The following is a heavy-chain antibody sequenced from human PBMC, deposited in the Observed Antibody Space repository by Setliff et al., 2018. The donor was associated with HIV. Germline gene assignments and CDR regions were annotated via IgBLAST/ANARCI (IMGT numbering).Heavy chain of an antibody. V-gene: IGHV3-21*01. J-gene: IGHJ3*02. CDR1: GFSFSSYS. Sequence: LRLSCAASGFSFSSYSLNWVRQAPGKGLEWVSSISGSSSFIYYADAVKGRFTISRDSANNSLYLQMNSLRAEDTAVYYCARDLLSYCGGDCYFVDAFDIWGQGTMVTVSS. CDR2: ISGSSSFI. CDR3: ARDLLSYCGGDCYFVDAFDI. D-gene: IGHD2-21*02.